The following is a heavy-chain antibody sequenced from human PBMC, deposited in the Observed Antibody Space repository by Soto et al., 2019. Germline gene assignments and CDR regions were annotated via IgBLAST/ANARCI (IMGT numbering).Heavy chain of an antibody. CDR1: GVSMNNFY. V-gene: IGHV4-59*08. CDR3: ARYPRLDC. J-gene: IGHJ4*02. Sequence: PSETLCLTCTVSGVSMNNFYWSWIRQPPGKGLEWVGYIYYSGSTNYNPSLRSRVTISIDTSKNQFSLQLSSVTAADTAVYFCARYPRLDCWGQGTLVTVSS. CDR2: IYYSGST.